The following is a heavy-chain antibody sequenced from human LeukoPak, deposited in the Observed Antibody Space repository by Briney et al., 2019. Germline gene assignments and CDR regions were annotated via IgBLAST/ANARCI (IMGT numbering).Heavy chain of an antibody. D-gene: IGHD3-22*01. Sequence: GGSLRLSCAASGFTFSSYEMNWVRQAPGKGLEWVSYISSSGSTMYYADSAKGRFTISRDNAKNSLYLQMNSLRAEDTAVYYCARDNYDSSGYYFDWGQGTLVTVSS. CDR2: ISSSGSTM. CDR3: ARDNYDSSGYYFD. V-gene: IGHV3-48*03. J-gene: IGHJ4*02. CDR1: GFTFSSYE.